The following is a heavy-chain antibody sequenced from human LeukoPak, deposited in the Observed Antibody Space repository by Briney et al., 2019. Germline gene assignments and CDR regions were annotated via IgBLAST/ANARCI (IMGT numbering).Heavy chain of an antibody. CDR3: ARVLPSGSSDY. V-gene: IGHV4-4*08. CDR1: GGSINGYW. D-gene: IGHD3-10*01. CDR2: IHFSGSA. J-gene: IGHJ4*02. Sequence: SETLSLTCTVSGGSINGYWWTWIRQPPAKELEWIGYIHFSGSAMYNPSLTGRVTISVDTSKNQFSLRLTSVTAADTAVYYCARVLPSGSSDYWGQGTLVTVSP.